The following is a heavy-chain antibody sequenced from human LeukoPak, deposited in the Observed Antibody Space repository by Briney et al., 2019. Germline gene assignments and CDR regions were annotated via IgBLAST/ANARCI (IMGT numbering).Heavy chain of an antibody. CDR2: INSDGSST. J-gene: IGHJ6*02. CDR1: GFTFSSYW. CDR3: ARDPAHYYDFWSGKDGMDV. Sequence: PGGSLRLSCAASGFTFSSYWMHWVRQAPGKGLVWVSRINSDGSSTSYADSVKGRFTISRDNAKNTLYLQMNSLRAEDTAVYYCARDPAHYYDFWSGKDGMDVWGQGTTVTVSS. D-gene: IGHD3-3*01. V-gene: IGHV3-74*01.